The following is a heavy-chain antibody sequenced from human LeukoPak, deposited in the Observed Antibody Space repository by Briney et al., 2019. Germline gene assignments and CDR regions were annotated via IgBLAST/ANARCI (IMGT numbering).Heavy chain of an antibody. D-gene: IGHD2-15*01. CDR1: GYTFTSYY. V-gene: IGHV1-46*01. Sequence: AASVKVSCKASGYTFTSYYMHWVRQAPGQGLEWMGIINPSGGSTSYAQKFQGRVTMTRDTSISTAYMELSRLRSDDTAVYYCARERGGISLPGWFDPWGQGTLVTVSS. CDR3: ARERGGISLPGWFDP. J-gene: IGHJ5*02. CDR2: INPSGGST.